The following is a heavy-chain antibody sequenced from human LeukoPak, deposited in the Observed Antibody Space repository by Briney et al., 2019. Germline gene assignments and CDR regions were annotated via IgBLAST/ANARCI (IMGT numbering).Heavy chain of an antibody. CDR1: GDSVSSNSVT. CDR2: TYYRSTWYN. V-gene: IGHV6-1*01. Sequence: SQTLSLTCAISGDSVSSNSVTWNWIRQSPSRGLEWLGRTYYRSTWYNDYAVSVRGRITVNPDTSKNQFSLKLSSVTAADTAVYYCARDANYHDSDAYYDALDIWGQGTLVTVSS. CDR3: ARDANYHDSDAYYDALDI. J-gene: IGHJ3*02. D-gene: IGHD3-16*01.